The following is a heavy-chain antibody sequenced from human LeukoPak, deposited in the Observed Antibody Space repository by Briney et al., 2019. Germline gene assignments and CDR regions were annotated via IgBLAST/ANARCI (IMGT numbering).Heavy chain of an antibody. CDR3: VQRGLDY. CDR1: GFTFSDNY. CDR2: IKPDGSER. D-gene: IGHD6-25*01. Sequence: GGSLRLSCAASGFTFSDNYMWWVRQAPGKGLQWVGNIKPDGSERNYVDSVRGRFTISRDNAKDSLFLQMNSLRVEDTAVYCCVQRGLDYWGQGTLVTVSS. J-gene: IGHJ4*02. V-gene: IGHV3-7*01.